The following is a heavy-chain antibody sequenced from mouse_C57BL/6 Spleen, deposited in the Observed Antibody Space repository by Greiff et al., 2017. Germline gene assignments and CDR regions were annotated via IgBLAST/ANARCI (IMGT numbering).Heavy chain of an antibody. CDR1: GYTFTSYW. CDR2: INPSNGGT. J-gene: IGHJ2*01. Sequence: QVQLQQPGTELVKPGASVQLSCKASGYTFTSYWMHWVKQRPGQGLEWIGNINPSNGGTNYNEKFKNKATLTAYKSSSRAYMQLSSRTAEDSAVYYCARRWGYDYDQVYFDYWGQGTTLTVSS. V-gene: IGHV1-53*01. CDR3: ARRWGYDYDQVYFDY. D-gene: IGHD2-4*01.